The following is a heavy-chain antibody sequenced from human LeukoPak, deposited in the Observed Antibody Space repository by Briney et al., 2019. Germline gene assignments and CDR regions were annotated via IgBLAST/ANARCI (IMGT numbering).Heavy chain of an antibody. D-gene: IGHD6-6*01. CDR2: ISGSGGST. J-gene: IGHJ4*02. CDR3: AKDGQMGSSSPPKDD. V-gene: IGHV3-23*01. CDR1: GFTFRTYA. Sequence: GGSLRLSCAASGFTFRTYAMTWVGQAPGKGLEGVSTISGSGGSTYYADFVKARFTISRDNSKNTLYLQMNSLRAEDTAVYYCAKDGQMGSSSPPKDDWGQGTVVTVSS.